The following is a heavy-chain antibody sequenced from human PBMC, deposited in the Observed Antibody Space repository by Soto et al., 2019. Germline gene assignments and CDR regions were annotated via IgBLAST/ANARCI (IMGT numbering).Heavy chain of an antibody. J-gene: IGHJ4*02. V-gene: IGHV3-9*01. D-gene: IGHD3-22*01. CDR1: GFTFDDYA. CDR3: AMGDYYDSSGPRYYFDY. CDR2: ISWNSGSI. Sequence: EVQLVESGGGLVQPGRSLRLSCAASGFTFDDYAMHWVRQAPGKGLEWVSGISWNSGSIGYADSVKGRFTISRDNAKNSLDLQMNSLRAEDTALYYCAMGDYYDSSGPRYYFDYWGQGTLVTVSS.